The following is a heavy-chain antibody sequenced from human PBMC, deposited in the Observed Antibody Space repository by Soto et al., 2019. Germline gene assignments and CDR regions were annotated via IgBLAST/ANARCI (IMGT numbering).Heavy chain of an antibody. V-gene: IGHV3-74*01. D-gene: IGHD2-15*01. J-gene: IGHJ6*03. Sequence: EVQLVESVGGLVQPGGSLRLSCAASGFTFGNYWMYWVRQAPGKGLVWVSRINSDGSVSSYADSLKGRLTISRDNVKNTLYLQMDSLRVEDTAVYYCARGYCVGGTCYSLAGSFYYYMDVWGKGTTVTVFS. CDR3: ARGYCVGGTCYSLAGSFYYYMDV. CDR2: INSDGSVS. CDR1: GFTFGNYW.